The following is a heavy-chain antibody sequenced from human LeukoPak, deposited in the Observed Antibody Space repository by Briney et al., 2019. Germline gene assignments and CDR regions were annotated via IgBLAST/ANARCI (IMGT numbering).Heavy chain of an antibody. Sequence: SETLSLTCTVSGGSTHSYWSWTRQPAGKGLEWIGRISGSGAITYNPALQSRLTISIDTSKNQFSLKLMSVTAADTAVYYCARDSGTTGEVKFDPWGQGTLVTVSS. CDR1: GGSTHSY. J-gene: IGHJ5*02. V-gene: IGHV4-4*07. CDR2: ISGSGAI. CDR3: ARDSGTTGEVKFDP. D-gene: IGHD3-10*01.